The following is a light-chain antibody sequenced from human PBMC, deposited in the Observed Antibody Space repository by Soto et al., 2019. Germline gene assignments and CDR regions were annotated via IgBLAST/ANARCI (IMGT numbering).Light chain of an antibody. CDR3: SSYTTSNTRQIV. V-gene: IGLV2-14*01. J-gene: IGLJ1*01. CDR2: DVS. Sequence: QSVMTRPASVSGSPRQSLPISCTGTSTDVGGYNYVSWYQQHPGKAPKFMIYDVSNRPSGVSNRFSGSKSGNTASLTISGLQAEDEADYYCSSYTTSNTRQIVFGTGTKVTVL. CDR1: STDVGGYNY.